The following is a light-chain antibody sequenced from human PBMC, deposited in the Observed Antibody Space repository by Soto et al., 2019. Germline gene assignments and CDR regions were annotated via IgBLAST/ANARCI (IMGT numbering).Light chain of an antibody. CDR2: DVV. Sequence: QSVLTRPASVSGSPGQSITISCTGTSSDVGGFNSVSWYQLRPGTAPKLILYDVVDRPSGVSYRFSGSKSGNTASLTISGLQAADEADYFCSSYTSTMTNVFGSGTKVTV. CDR3: SSYTSTMTNV. J-gene: IGLJ1*01. CDR1: SSDVGGFNS. V-gene: IGLV2-14*03.